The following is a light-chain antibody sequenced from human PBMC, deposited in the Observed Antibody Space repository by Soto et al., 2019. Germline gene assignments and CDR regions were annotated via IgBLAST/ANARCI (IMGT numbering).Light chain of an antibody. Sequence: EIVMTQSPATLSVSPGERATLSCRASPSISSDLAWYQQKPGQAPRLLIYDASTRATGIPARFSGSGSGTEFTLTISSLQSKDFAVYYCQHYNNWPLTFGQGTKLEIK. CDR3: QHYNNWPLT. CDR1: PSISSD. V-gene: IGKV3-15*01. J-gene: IGKJ2*01. CDR2: DAS.